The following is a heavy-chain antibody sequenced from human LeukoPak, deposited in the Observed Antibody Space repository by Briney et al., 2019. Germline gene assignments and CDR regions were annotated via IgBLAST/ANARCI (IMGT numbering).Heavy chain of an antibody. CDR3: VRGRRPYGDYVAPDY. V-gene: IGHV1-8*01. CDR2: MNSKSGNR. J-gene: IGHJ4*02. Sequence: GASVKVSCKASGYTFTSYDINWVRQATGQGLEWMGWMNSKSGNRGYAQTFQGRVTMTRDTSISTAYMELGGLTSEDTAVYYCVRGRRPYGDYVAPDYWGQGTLVTVSS. D-gene: IGHD4-17*01. CDR1: GYTFTSYD.